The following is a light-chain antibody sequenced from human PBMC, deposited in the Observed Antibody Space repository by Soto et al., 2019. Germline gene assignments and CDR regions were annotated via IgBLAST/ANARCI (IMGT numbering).Light chain of an antibody. CDR1: QSVSSN. Sequence: EIVMTQSPATLSVSPGERATLSCRASQSVSSNLAWYQQKPGQAPRLLINGASTRATGIPARFSGSGSGTEFTLTIRSLQSEDFAVYYCQQYSDWPRTFGQVTKVEIK. V-gene: IGKV3-15*01. J-gene: IGKJ1*01. CDR2: GAS. CDR3: QQYSDWPRT.